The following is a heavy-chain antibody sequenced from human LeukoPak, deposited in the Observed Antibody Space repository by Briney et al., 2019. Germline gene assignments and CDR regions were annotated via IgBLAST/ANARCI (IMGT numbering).Heavy chain of an antibody. V-gene: IGHV1-69*13. D-gene: IGHD6-19*01. CDR1: GGTFSSYA. J-gene: IGHJ5*02. CDR2: IIPIFGTA. Sequence: SVNVSCKASGGTFSSYAISWVRQAPGQGLEWMGGIIPIFGTANYAQKFQGRVTITADESTSTAYMELSSLRSEDTAVYYCARARYKQWLVFDWFDPWGQGTLVTVSS. CDR3: ARARYKQWLVFDWFDP.